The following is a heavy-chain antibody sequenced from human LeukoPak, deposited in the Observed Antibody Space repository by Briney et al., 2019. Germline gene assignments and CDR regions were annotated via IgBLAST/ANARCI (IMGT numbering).Heavy chain of an antibody. CDR1: GGTFSSYA. V-gene: IGHV1-69*01. CDR3: ARGGGWYREGVVSLYYFDY. D-gene: IGHD6-19*01. CDR2: IIPIFGTA. J-gene: IGHJ4*02. Sequence: SVKVSCKASGGTFSSYAISWVRQAPGQGLEWMGGIIPIFGTANYAQKFQGRVTITADESTSTAYMELSSLRSEDTAVYYCARGGGWYREGVVSLYYFDYWGQGTLVTVSP.